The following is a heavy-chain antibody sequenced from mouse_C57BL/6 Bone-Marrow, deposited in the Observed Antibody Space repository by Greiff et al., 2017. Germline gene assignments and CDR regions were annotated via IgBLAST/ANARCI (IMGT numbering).Heavy chain of an antibody. D-gene: IGHD1-1*01. J-gene: IGHJ2*01. CDR3: TTPSTVVATLED. CDR1: GFNIKDDY. V-gene: IGHV14-4*01. CDR2: IDPENGDT. Sequence: LVESGAELVRPGASVKLSCTASGFNIKDDYMHWVKQRPEQGLEWIGWIDPENGDTEYASKFQGKATITADTSSNTAYLQLSSLTSEDTAVYYCTTPSTVVATLEDWGQGTTLTVSS.